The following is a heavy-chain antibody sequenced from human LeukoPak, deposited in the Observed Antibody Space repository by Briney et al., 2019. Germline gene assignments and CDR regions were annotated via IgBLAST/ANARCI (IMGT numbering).Heavy chain of an antibody. J-gene: IGHJ3*02. CDR3: ARGSYYGSGSQTDAFDI. V-gene: IGHV4-34*01. D-gene: IGHD3-10*01. Sequence: PSETLSLTCAVYGGSFSGYYWSWLRQPPGKGLEWIGEINHSGSTNYNPSLKSGVTISVDTSKNQFSLKLSSVTAADTAVYYCARGSYYGSGSQTDAFDIWGQGTMVTVSS. CDR2: INHSGST. CDR1: GGSFSGYY.